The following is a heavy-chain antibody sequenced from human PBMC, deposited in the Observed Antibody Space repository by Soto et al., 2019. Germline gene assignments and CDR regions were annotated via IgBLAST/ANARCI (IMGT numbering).Heavy chain of an antibody. CDR1: GFTFTSYS. CDR3: AREMGACSDSSCYPGPYDS. CDR2: ITSKSTTI. J-gene: IGHJ5*02. Sequence: GGSLGLSGAASGFTFTSYSMNGVRQAPGQGLEWVSYITSKSTTIKYADSVKGRFTVSRDNAKNSLYLQLIRLRDEDTAVYYCAREMGACSDSSCYPGPYDSWGQGTLVTVSS. V-gene: IGHV3-48*02. D-gene: IGHD3-16*01.